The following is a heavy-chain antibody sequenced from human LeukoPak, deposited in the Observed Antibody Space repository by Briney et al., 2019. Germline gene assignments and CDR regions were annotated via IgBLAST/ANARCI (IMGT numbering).Heavy chain of an antibody. CDR1: GGSVSSYY. D-gene: IGHD6-13*01. V-gene: IGHV4-59*02. J-gene: IGHJ6*03. Sequence: SETLSLTCTVSGGSVSSYYWSWIRQPPGKGLEWIGYIYYSGSTNYNPSLKSRVTISVDTSKNQFSLKLSSVTAADTAVYYCAISTQQLVHYYYYYMDVWGKGTTVTVSS. CDR3: AISTQQLVHYYYYYMDV. CDR2: IYYSGST.